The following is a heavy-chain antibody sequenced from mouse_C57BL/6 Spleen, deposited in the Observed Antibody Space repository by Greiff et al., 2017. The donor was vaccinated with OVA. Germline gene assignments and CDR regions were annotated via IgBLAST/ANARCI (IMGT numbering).Heavy chain of an antibody. J-gene: IGHJ4*01. CDR2: IWRGGST. D-gene: IGHD1-1*01. CDR3: AKSDYGSSYVGAMDY. CDR1: GFSLTSYG. V-gene: IGHV2-5*01. Sequence: VKVVESGPGLVQPSQSLSIACTVSGFSLTSYGVHWVRQSPGTGLEWLGVIWRGGSTDYNAAFMSRLSITKDNSKSQVFFKMNSLQADDTAIYYCAKSDYGSSYVGAMDYWGQGTSVTVSS.